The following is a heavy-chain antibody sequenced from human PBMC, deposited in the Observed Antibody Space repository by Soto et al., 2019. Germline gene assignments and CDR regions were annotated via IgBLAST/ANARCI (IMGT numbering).Heavy chain of an antibody. CDR1: GGSVSSYY. Sequence: SETLSLTCTVSGGSVSSYYWSWIRQSPGKGLEWIGYIYYSGSTNYNPSLKSRVTISVDTSKNQFSLKLSSVTAADTAVYYCASQYYDFWSGDHFDYWGQGTLVTVSS. CDR3: ASQYYDFWSGDHFDY. V-gene: IGHV4-59*02. CDR2: IYYSGST. J-gene: IGHJ4*02. D-gene: IGHD3-3*01.